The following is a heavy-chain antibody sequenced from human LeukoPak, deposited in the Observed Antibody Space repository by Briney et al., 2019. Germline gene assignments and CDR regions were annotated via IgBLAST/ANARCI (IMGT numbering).Heavy chain of an antibody. CDR1: GFTFSSYG. CDR3: ARVGGGGDSFFDL. V-gene: IGHV3-30*02. J-gene: IGHJ4*02. D-gene: IGHD2-15*01. CDR2: IRYDGSNR. Sequence: PGGSLRLSCAASGFTFSSYGMHWVRQAPGKGLEWVAFIRYDGSNRYYADSVKGRFTISRDNSKNTLYLQMNSLRAEDTAFYYCARVGGGGDSFFDLWGQGTLVTASS.